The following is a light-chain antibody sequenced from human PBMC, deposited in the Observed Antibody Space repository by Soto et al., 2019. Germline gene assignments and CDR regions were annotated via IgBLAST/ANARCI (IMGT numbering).Light chain of an antibody. J-gene: IGKJ3*01. V-gene: IGKV3-20*01. Sequence: EIVLTQSPGTLSLSPGERATLSCRASQSVSSSYLAWYQQKPGQAPRLLIYGASTRATGIPDRFSGSGSGTHFTLTISRLEPEDFAVYYCQHSGSSIFSFGPGTKVDIK. CDR2: GAS. CDR1: QSVSSSY. CDR3: QHSGSSIFS.